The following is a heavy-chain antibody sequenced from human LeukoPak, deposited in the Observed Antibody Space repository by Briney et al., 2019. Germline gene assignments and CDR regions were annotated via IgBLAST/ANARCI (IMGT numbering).Heavy chain of an antibody. V-gene: IGHV3-21*06. J-gene: IGHJ6*03. D-gene: IGHD1-26*01. CDR1: GFTFSRHN. Sequence: GGSLRLSCAASGFTFSRHNMNWVRQAPGKGPEWVSSITSSSSYIYYADSVKGRFTISRDNAKNSLYLQMDSLRVEDTAVYYCARDPYSGNYGPYYYYYMDVWGKGTTVTISS. CDR2: ITSSSSYI. CDR3: ARDPYSGNYGPYYYYYMDV.